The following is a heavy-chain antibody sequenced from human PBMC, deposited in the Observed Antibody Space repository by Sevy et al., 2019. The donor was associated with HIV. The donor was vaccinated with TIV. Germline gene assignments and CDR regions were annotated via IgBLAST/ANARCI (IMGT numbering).Heavy chain of an antibody. CDR3: AKGSVLVVVITGTEDRAFDY. CDR2: ISGSGGST. CDR1: GFTFSSYA. Sequence: GGSLRLSCAASGFTFSSYAMSWVRQAPGKGLEWVSAISGSGGSTYYADSVKGRFTISRDNSKNTLYLQMNSLRAEDTAVYYCAKGSVLVVVITGTEDRAFDYWGQGTLVTVSS. J-gene: IGHJ4*02. D-gene: IGHD3-22*01. V-gene: IGHV3-23*01.